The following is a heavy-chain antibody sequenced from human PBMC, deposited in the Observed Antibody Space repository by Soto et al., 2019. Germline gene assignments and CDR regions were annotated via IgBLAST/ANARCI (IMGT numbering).Heavy chain of an antibody. J-gene: IGHJ3*02. CDR1: GYTFTSIX. V-gene: IGHV1-3*04. Sequence: ASVKVSCKASGYTFTSIXMHWLRQAPGQRPEWVGLINTANGYTKYSEKFQGRITLTTDTSASTAYMDLSSLRSEDTAVYYCARGPSSGPFDIWGQGTMVTVSS. CDR3: ARGPSSGPFDI. CDR2: INTANGYT. D-gene: IGHD3-22*01.